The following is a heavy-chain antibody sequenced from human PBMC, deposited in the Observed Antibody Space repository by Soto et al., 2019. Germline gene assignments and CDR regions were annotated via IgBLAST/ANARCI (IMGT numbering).Heavy chain of an antibody. D-gene: IGHD3-10*01. V-gene: IGHV3-23*01. CDR2: ISGSGGST. J-gene: IGHJ4*02. CDR1: GFTFSSYA. Sequence: GGSLRLSCAASGFTFSSYAMSWVRQAPGKGLEWVSAISGSGGSTYYADSVKGRFTISRDNSKNTLYLQMNSLRAEDTAVYYCAKDLVFGVRGAIDYWGQGTLVTVSS. CDR3: AKDLVFGVRGAIDY.